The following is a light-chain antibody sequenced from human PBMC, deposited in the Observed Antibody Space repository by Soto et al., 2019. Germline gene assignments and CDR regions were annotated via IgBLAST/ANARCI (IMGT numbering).Light chain of an antibody. CDR1: SSNIGNNA. J-gene: IGLJ2*01. V-gene: IGLV1-36*01. CDR2: YDD. Sequence: QSVLTQPPSVSEAPRQRVTISCSGSSSNIGNNAVNWYQQLPGKAPKLLIYYDDLLPSGVSDRFSGSKSGTSASLAISGLQSEDEAHYYCAAWDDSLNGVIFGRGTKLTVL. CDR3: AAWDDSLNGVI.